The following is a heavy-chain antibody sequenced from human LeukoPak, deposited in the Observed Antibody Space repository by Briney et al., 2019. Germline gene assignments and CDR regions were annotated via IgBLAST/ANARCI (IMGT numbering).Heavy chain of an antibody. V-gene: IGHV4-61*02. Sequence: SETLSLTCTVSGGSISSGSYYWSWIRQPAGKGLEWIGRIYTSGSTNYNPSLKSRVTISVDTSKNQFSLKLSSVTAADTAVYYCASDIGGATWRYYYYGMDVWGQGTTVTVSS. D-gene: IGHD1-26*01. CDR3: ASDIGGATWRYYYYGMDV. J-gene: IGHJ6*02. CDR2: IYTSGST. CDR1: GGSISSGSYY.